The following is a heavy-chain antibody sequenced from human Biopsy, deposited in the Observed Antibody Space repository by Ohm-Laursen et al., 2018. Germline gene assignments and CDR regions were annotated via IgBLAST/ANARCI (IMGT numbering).Heavy chain of an antibody. CDR2: INVYSNKK. Sequence: GSLRLSCAASEFTFSGYSMNWVRQAPGRGLEWVSYINVYSNKKYYADSVKGRFIVSRDNDKNSLYLQMNSLRAEDTAVYHCARSPGRDRIDVWGQGTTVIVSS. J-gene: IGHJ6*02. V-gene: IGHV3-48*04. CDR3: ARSPGRDRIDV. D-gene: IGHD1-14*01. CDR1: EFTFSGYS.